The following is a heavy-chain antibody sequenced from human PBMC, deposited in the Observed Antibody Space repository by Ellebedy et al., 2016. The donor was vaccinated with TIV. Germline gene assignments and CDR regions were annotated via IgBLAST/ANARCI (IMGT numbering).Heavy chain of an antibody. CDR3: ARGQGRRKATDY. Sequence: GSLRLXXTVSGGSISSYYWSWIRQPAGKGLEWIGRIYTSGSTNYNPSLKSRVTISVDTSKNQFSLKLRSVTAADTAVYYCARGQGRRKATDYWGQGTLVTVSS. J-gene: IGHJ4*02. V-gene: IGHV4-4*07. CDR2: IYTSGST. CDR1: GGSISSYY. D-gene: IGHD5-12*01.